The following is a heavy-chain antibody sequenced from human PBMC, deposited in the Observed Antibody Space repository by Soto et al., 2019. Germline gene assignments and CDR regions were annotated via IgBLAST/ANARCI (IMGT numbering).Heavy chain of an antibody. CDR1: GFTFFSYG. CDR3: AKDRAGDIYVAARSGLDY. J-gene: IGHJ4*02. D-gene: IGHD3-3*01. Sequence: QVQLVESGGGVVQPGRSLRLSCAASGFTFFSYGMHWVRQAPGKGLEWVAVISYDGSNKYYGDSVKGRFTISRDNSKNTLYLQMNSLIADDTAVYYCAKDRAGDIYVAARSGLDYWGQGTLVTVSS. V-gene: IGHV3-30*18. CDR2: ISYDGSNK.